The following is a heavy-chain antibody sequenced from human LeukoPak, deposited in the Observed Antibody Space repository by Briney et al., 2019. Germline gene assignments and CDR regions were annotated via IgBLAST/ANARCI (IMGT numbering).Heavy chain of an antibody. Sequence: GGSLRLSCVASGFTFSSYSMNWVRQAPGKGPEWVSSISSSSSYIYYADSVKGRFTISRDNAKNSLYLQMNSLRAEDTAVYYCARDRYYYDSSGYYYTWGQGTLVTVSS. CDR1: GFTFSSYS. J-gene: IGHJ5*02. D-gene: IGHD3-22*01. CDR3: ARDRYYYDSSGYYYT. V-gene: IGHV3-21*01. CDR2: ISSSSSYI.